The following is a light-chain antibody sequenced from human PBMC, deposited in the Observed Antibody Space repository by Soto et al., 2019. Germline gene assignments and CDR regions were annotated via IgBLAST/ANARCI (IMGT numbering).Light chain of an antibody. CDR3: QVWDTTSDLTV. V-gene: IGLV3-21*02. Sequence: SYELTQSPSVSVAPGQTARITCGGDNIGSRSVHWCQQKPGQAPVLVVHDDTGRPSGIPERFSGSTSENTATLTISRVEAGDEADYYCQVWDTTSDLTVFGTGTKVTV. CDR2: DDT. CDR1: NIGSRS. J-gene: IGLJ1*01.